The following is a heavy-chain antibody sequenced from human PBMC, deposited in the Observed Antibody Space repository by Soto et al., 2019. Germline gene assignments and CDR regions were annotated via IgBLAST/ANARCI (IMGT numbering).Heavy chain of an antibody. V-gene: IGHV3-23*01. CDR3: AKDLAPVLRYFDWFDY. J-gene: IGHJ4*02. CDR2: ISGSGGST. Sequence: EVQLLESGGGLVQPGGSLRLSCAASGFTFSSYAMSWVRQAPGKGLEWVSAISGSGGSTYYADSVKGRFTISRDNSKNTLYLQMNSLRAEDTAVYYCAKDLAPVLRYFDWFDYWGQGTLVTVSS. CDR1: GFTFSSYA. D-gene: IGHD3-9*01.